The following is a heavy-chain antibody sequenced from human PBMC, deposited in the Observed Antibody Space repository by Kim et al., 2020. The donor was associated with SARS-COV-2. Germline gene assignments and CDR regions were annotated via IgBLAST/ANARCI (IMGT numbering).Heavy chain of an antibody. CDR2: FDPEDGET. V-gene: IGHV1-24*01. J-gene: IGHJ6*02. CDR1: GYTLTELS. Sequence: ASVKVSCKVSGYTLTELSMHWVRQAPGKGLEWMGGFDPEDGETIYAQKFQGRVTMTEDTSTDTAYMELSSLRSEDTPVYYCATHAPYGSSWYYYYYGMDVWGQGTTVTVAS. D-gene: IGHD6-13*01. CDR3: ATHAPYGSSWYYYYYGMDV.